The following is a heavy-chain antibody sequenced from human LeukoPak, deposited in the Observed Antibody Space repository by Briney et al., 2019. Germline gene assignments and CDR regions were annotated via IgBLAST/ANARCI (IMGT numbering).Heavy chain of an antibody. CDR1: GFAVSSSY. CDR3: ARDLNSSGSY. V-gene: IGHV3-53*01. D-gene: IGHD6-25*01. J-gene: IGHJ4*02. CDR2: IHSGGNT. Sequence: TGGSLRLSCAASGFAVSSSYMSWVRQAPGKGLEWVSVIHSGGNTYYADSVKGRSTISRDNSKNTLYLQMNSLRADDTAVYYCARDLNSSGSYCGQGVLVTVSS.